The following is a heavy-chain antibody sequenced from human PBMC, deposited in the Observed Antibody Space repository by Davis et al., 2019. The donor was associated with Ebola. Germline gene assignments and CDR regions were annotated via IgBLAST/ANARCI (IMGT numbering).Heavy chain of an antibody. CDR2: ISYSGST. Sequence: SDPLSLTFAVHGWSFNTYSWRWFRQPPGTGLEWIGTISYSGSTYYNPSFKSRVTISVDTSKNQFSLKLSSVTAADTAVYYCARLGLEMATILGEAFDIWGQGTMVTVSS. V-gene: IGHV4-39*01. CDR3: ARLGLEMATILGEAFDI. J-gene: IGHJ3*02. CDR1: GWSFNTYS. D-gene: IGHD5-24*01.